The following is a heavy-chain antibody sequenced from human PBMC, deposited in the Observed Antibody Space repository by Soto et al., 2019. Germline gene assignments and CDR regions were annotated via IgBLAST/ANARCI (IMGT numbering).Heavy chain of an antibody. D-gene: IGHD4-17*01. CDR1: GFTFSSYA. CDR3: TRGGYGDYVFDS. Sequence: EVQLLESGGDLVQPGGSLRLSCAASGFTFSSYAFGWVRQAPGKGLEWVSTINGLGDSRYYADSVKGRFTISRDISKNTLYLQMSSVRAEDTAMYYCTRGGYGDYVFDSWGQGTLVTVSS. V-gene: IGHV3-23*01. J-gene: IGHJ4*02. CDR2: INGLGDSR.